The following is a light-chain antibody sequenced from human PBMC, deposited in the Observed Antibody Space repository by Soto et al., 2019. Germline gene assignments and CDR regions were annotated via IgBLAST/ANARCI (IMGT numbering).Light chain of an antibody. V-gene: IGKV1-13*02. CDR2: DAS. CDR1: QGISRA. J-gene: IGKJ4*01. Sequence: AIQLTQSPSSLSASVGDRVSITCRASQGISRALAWYQQKPGEPPKLLIYDASSLDSGVPSRFSGSGSGTDFTLTISSRQPEDFATYYCQQFNSYPASTFGGGTKVEI. CDR3: QQFNSYPAST.